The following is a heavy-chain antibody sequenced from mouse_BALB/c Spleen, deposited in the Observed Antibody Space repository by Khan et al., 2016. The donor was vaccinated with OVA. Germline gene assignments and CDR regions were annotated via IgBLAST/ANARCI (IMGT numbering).Heavy chain of an antibody. Sequence: QIQLVQSGPELKKPGETVKISCKASGFTFTNNGMNWVKQAPGKVLKWMGWINTYTGEPTYASDLKGRFAFSLETSASTAYLQINNLKHEDTATYFCARVGYSGTMDYWGQGTSVTVSS. CDR3: ARVGYSGTMDY. CDR1: GFTFTNNG. D-gene: IGHD2-14*01. CDR2: INTYTGEP. V-gene: IGHV9-3-1*01. J-gene: IGHJ4*01.